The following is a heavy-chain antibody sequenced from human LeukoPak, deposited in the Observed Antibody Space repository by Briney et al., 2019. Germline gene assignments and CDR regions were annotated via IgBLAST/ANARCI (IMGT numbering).Heavy chain of an antibody. V-gene: IGHV4-34*01. CDR3: GRARGYSYGYVGD. D-gene: IGHD5-18*01. Sequence: SETLSLTCAVYGGSFGGFYWSWIRQPPGQGLEWIGEINHSGRTNFNSSLKSRVTISIDTSKNQFSLQLSSVTAADTAVYYCGRARGYSYGYVGDWGRGTLVTVSS. J-gene: IGHJ2*01. CDR2: INHSGRT. CDR1: GGSFGGFY.